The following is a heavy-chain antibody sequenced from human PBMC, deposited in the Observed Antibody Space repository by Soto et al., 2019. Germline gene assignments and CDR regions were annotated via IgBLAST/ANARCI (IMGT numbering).Heavy chain of an antibody. D-gene: IGHD2-2*01. Sequence: EVQLLESGGGLVQPGGSLRLSCAASGFTFSSYAMSWVRQAPGKGLEWVSAISGSGGSTYYADSVKGRFTISRDNSKNTLDLQMNSLRAEDTAVYYCAKGPQLDWYFDLWGRGTLVTVSS. J-gene: IGHJ2*01. CDR3: AKGPQLDWYFDL. CDR1: GFTFSSYA. CDR2: ISGSGGST. V-gene: IGHV3-23*01.